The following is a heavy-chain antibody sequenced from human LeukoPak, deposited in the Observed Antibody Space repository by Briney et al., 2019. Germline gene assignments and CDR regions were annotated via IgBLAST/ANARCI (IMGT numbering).Heavy chain of an antibody. Sequence: GSLRLSCAASGFMFSSYAMSWVRQAPGKGLEWIGEINHSGSTNYNPSLKSRVTISVDTSKNQFSLKLSSVTAADTAVYYCARWLRQKWLPHGFDYWGQGTLVTVSS. CDR1: GFMFSSYA. V-gene: IGHV4-34*01. CDR3: ARWLRQKWLPHGFDY. D-gene: IGHD6-19*01. CDR2: INHSGST. J-gene: IGHJ4*02.